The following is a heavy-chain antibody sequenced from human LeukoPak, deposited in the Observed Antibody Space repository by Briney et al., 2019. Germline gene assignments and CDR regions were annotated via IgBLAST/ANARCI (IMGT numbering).Heavy chain of an antibody. CDR2: IYPGDSDT. Sequence: PGESLKISCKGSGYSFTSYWIGWVRQMPGKGLEWMGIIYPGDSDTRYSPSFQGQVTISADKSISTAYLQWSSLKASDTAMYYCARGLCSGGSCYPTFDYWGQGTLVTVSS. D-gene: IGHD2-15*01. V-gene: IGHV5-51*01. J-gene: IGHJ4*02. CDR3: ARGLCSGGSCYPTFDY. CDR1: GYSFTSYW.